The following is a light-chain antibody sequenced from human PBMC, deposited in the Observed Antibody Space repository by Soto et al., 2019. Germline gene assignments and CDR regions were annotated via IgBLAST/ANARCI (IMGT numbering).Light chain of an antibody. CDR3: QQYNNWPFT. Sequence: EIVMTQSPATLSVSPGERVTLSCRASQTVTSNLAWYQQKPGQAPRLLIYGASTRATAIPARFSGSGSGTEFTLTVSILQSEDVAVYYCQQYNNWPFTFGGGTKVEIK. CDR1: QTVTSN. V-gene: IGKV3-15*01. CDR2: GAS. J-gene: IGKJ4*01.